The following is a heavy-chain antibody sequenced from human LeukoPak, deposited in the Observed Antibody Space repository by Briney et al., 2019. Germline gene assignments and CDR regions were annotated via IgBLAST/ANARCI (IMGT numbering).Heavy chain of an antibody. J-gene: IGHJ5*02. D-gene: IGHD3-10*01. CDR2: INAGNGNT. CDR1: GYTFTSYA. V-gene: IGHV1-3*01. CDR3: ARELPTMDRGVRGYWFDP. Sequence: ASVKVSCKASGYTFTSYAMHWVRQAPGQRLEWMGWINAGNGNTKYSQKFQGRVTITRDTSASTAYMELSSLRSEDTAVYYCARELPTMDRGVRGYWFDPWGQGTLVTVSS.